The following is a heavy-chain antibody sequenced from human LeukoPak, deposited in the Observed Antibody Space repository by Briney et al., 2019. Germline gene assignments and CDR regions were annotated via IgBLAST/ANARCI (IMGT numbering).Heavy chain of an antibody. V-gene: IGHV4-4*02. CDR1: GGSISSSNW. Sequence: SGTLSLTCAVSGGSISSSNWWSWVRQPPGKGLEWIGEIYHSGSTNYNPSLKSRVTISVDESKNQFSLKLSSVTAADTAVYYCAREGILGYCSSTSCYRIDYGMDVWGQGTTVTVSS. D-gene: IGHD2-2*02. J-gene: IGHJ6*02. CDR2: IYHSGST. CDR3: AREGILGYCSSTSCYRIDYGMDV.